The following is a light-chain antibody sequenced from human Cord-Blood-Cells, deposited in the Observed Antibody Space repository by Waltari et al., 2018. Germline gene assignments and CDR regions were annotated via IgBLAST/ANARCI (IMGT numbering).Light chain of an antibody. CDR3: QQSYSTPLT. V-gene: IGKV1-39*01. Sequence: DIQMPQSPSSLSASGGDRATITCRASQSISSYLNWYQQKPGKAPKLLIYAASSLQCGVPSRFSGSGSGTDFTLTISSLQPEDFATYYCQQSYSTPLTFGGGTKVEIK. CDR2: AAS. CDR1: QSISSY. J-gene: IGKJ4*01.